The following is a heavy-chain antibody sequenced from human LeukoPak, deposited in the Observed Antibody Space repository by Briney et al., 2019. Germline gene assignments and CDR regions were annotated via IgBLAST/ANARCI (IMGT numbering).Heavy chain of an antibody. Sequence: GGSLRLSCAASGFTFSSYWMSWVRQAPGKGLEWVANIKQDGSEKYYVDSVKGRFTISRDNAKNSLYLQMNSLRAEDTAVYYCARDYGGTITMVRGVIAYYFDYWGQGTLVTVSS. CDR3: ARDYGGTITMVRGVIAYYFDY. J-gene: IGHJ4*02. V-gene: IGHV3-7*01. CDR2: IKQDGSEK. D-gene: IGHD3-10*01. CDR1: GFTFSSYW.